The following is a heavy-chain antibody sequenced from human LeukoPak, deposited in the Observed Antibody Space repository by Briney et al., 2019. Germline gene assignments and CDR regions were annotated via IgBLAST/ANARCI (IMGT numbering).Heavy chain of an antibody. CDR2: ISGNGGST. CDR1: GFTFSSYA. D-gene: IGHD3-22*01. V-gene: IGHV3-23*01. CDR3: AKDLTGYYDSSGYFTYYYGMDV. J-gene: IGHJ6*02. Sequence: GGSLRLSCAASGFTFSSYAMSWVRQAPGKGLEWVSAISGNGGSTCYADSVKGRFTISRDNSKNTLYLQMNSLRAEDTAVYYCAKDLTGYYDSSGYFTYYYGMDVWGQGTTVTVSS.